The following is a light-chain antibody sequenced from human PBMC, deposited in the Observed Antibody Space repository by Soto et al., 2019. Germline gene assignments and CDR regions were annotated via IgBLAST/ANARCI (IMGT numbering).Light chain of an antibody. CDR2: GAS. CDR3: QQYGSSPGT. J-gene: IGKJ1*01. CDR1: QSVTSNY. V-gene: IGKV3-20*01. Sequence: EIVLTQSPGTLSLSPGERATLSCRASQSVTSNYLAWYQQKPGQAPRLLIFGASIRDTGIPDSFSGSGSGTDFTLTISRLEPEDFAVYYCQQYGSSPGTVGQGTKVDSK.